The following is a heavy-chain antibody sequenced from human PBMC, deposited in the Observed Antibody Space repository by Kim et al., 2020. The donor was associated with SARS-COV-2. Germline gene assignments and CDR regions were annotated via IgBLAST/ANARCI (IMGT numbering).Heavy chain of an antibody. V-gene: IGHV3-9*01. CDR2: ISWNSVSI. CDR1: GFTFDDYA. Sequence: GGSLRLSCAASGFTFDDYAMHWVRQAPGKGLEWVSGISWNSVSIGYADSVKGRFTISRDNAKNSLYLQMNSLRAEDTALYYCAKSDYDFWSGPLYFDYWGQGTLVTVSS. CDR3: AKSDYDFWSGPLYFDY. J-gene: IGHJ4*02. D-gene: IGHD3-3*01.